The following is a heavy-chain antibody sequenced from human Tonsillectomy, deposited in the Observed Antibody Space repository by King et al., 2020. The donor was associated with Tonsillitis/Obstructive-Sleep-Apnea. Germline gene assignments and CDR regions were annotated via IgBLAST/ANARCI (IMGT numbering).Heavy chain of an antibody. D-gene: IGHD5-18*01. V-gene: IGHV2-70*11. Sequence: TLKESGPALVKPPQTLTLTCTFSGFSLSTIGMCVSWIRQPPGKALEWLARIDWDDDKYYTTSLKTRLTISKDTSKNQVVLTMTNMDPVDTATYYCARIQPRGYSYGPDDAFDIWGQGTMVTVSS. CDR1: GFSLSTIGMC. CDR3: ARIQPRGYSYGPDDAFDI. J-gene: IGHJ3*02. CDR2: IDWDDDK.